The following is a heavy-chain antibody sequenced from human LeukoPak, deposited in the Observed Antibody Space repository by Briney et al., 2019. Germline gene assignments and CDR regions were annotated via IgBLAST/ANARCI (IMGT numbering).Heavy chain of an antibody. CDR2: IIPIFGTA. Sequence: SVKVSCKASGGTFSSYAISWVRQAPGQGLEWMGGIIPIFGTANYAQKFQGRVTITADESTSTAYMELSSLRSEDTAVYYCARDFDSAYYYGSGSYYPWGQGTLVTVSS. D-gene: IGHD3-10*01. CDR1: GGTFSSYA. V-gene: IGHV1-69*01. CDR3: ARDFDSAYYYGSGSYYP. J-gene: IGHJ5*02.